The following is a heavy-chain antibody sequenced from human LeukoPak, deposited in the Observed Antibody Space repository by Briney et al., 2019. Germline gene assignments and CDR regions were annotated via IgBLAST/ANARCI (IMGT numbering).Heavy chain of an antibody. J-gene: IGHJ4*02. D-gene: IGHD2-15*01. Sequence: GGSLRLSCAASGFTVSSNYMSWVRQAPGKGLEWVSVIYSGGSTYYADSVKGRFTISRDNSKNTLYLQMNSLRAEDTAVYYCARDPVGYCSGGSCNYWGQGTLVTVSS. CDR2: IYSGGST. V-gene: IGHV3-53*01. CDR1: GFTVSSNY. CDR3: ARDPVGYCSGGSCNY.